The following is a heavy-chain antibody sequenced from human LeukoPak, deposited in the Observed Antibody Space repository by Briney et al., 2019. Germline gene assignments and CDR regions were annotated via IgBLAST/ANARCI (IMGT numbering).Heavy chain of an antibody. D-gene: IGHD6-19*01. CDR1: GGSVSSGSYY. CDR2: IYYSGST. CDR3: AGRYSSGWSDFDY. Sequence: SETLSLTCTVSGGSVSSGSYYWSWIRQPPGKGLEWIGYIYYSGSTNYNPSLKSRVTISVDTSKNQFSLKLSSVTAADTAVYYCAGRYSSGWSDFDYWGQGALVTVSS. J-gene: IGHJ4*02. V-gene: IGHV4-61*01.